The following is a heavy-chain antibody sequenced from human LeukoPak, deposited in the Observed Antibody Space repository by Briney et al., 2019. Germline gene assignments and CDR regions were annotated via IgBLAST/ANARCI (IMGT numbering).Heavy chain of an antibody. D-gene: IGHD6-6*01. CDR2: INPSRAST. CDR3: ARGEGAARRRPMDY. V-gene: IGHV1-46*03. J-gene: IGHJ4*02. CDR1: GYTFTSYY. Sequence: ASVKVSCKASGYTFTSYYMHWVRQAPGQGVEGMVIINPSRASTTYAQNFQCTVTMTSDTSTSTVYMELSSLRSEDTAVYYCARGEGAARRRPMDYWGQGTLVTVSS.